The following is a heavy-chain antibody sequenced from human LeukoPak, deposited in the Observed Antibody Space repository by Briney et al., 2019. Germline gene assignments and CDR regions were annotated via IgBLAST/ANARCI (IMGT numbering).Heavy chain of an antibody. V-gene: IGHV4-4*02. J-gene: IGHJ5*02. CDR3: ASAALGGWFAP. CDR1: GDSINNGKW. CDR2: IFHSGST. Sequence: PSETLSLTCAVSGDSINNGKWWSWVRQPPGQGLERIGEIFHSGSTNYNPSLKSRLTMSVDKSNNQFSLRLTSVTAADTAFYYCASAALGGWFAPWGQGTLVTVSS.